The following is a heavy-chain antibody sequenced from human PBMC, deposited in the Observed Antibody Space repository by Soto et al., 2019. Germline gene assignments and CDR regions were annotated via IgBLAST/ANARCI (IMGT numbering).Heavy chain of an antibody. D-gene: IGHD6-19*01. J-gene: IGHJ6*02. CDR1: GYTLTELS. V-gene: IGHV1-24*01. CDR3: ATTPPIAVAGTPNYYYYYGMDV. Sequence: ASVKVSCKVSGYTLTELSMHWVRQAPGKGLKWMGGFDPEDGETIYAQKFQGRVTMTADTSTDTAYMELSSLRSEDTAVYYCATTPPIAVAGTPNYYYYYGMDVWGQGTTVTVSS. CDR2: FDPEDGET.